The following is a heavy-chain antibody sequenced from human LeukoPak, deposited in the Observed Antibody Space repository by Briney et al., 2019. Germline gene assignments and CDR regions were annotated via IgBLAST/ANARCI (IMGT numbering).Heavy chain of an antibody. V-gene: IGHV3-9*01. Sequence: GRSLRLSCAASGFTFDNYAMHWVRQAPGKGLEWVSGIAWNSGNTGFADSVKGRYTISRDNAENSLYLQMDSLTPEDTAFYFCAKDMNSYGSGSSYNPWGPFDSWGQGTLVTVSS. D-gene: IGHD3-10*01. CDR1: GFTFDNYA. J-gene: IGHJ4*02. CDR2: IAWNSGNT. CDR3: AKDMNSYGSGSSYNPWGPFDS.